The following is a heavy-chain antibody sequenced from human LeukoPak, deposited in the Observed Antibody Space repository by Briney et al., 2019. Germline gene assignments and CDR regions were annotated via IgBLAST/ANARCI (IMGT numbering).Heavy chain of an antibody. D-gene: IGHD6-19*01. CDR3: ARAGQAGRLFYFDY. CDR2: ISDSGANT. CDR1: GFTFSSYA. V-gene: IGHV3-23*01. J-gene: IGHJ4*02. Sequence: PGGSLRLSCAASGFTFSSYAMHWVRQAPGKGLEWVSGISDSGANTYHTDSVKGRFTISRDNSRNTLYLQMNSLRAEDTAVYYCARAGQAGRLFYFDYWGQGTLVTVSS.